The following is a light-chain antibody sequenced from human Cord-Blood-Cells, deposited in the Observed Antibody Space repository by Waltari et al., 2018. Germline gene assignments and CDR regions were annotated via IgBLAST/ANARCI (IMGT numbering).Light chain of an antibody. CDR3: SSYTSSSTLDVV. J-gene: IGLJ2*01. CDR2: DVS. V-gene: IGLV2-14*01. Sequence: QSALTQPASVAGSPGQSTTVSCAGTSGEVGGYNYVSWYQQHPGKAPKLLIYDVSKRPPGVSNRFSGSKSGNTASLTISGLQAEDEADYYCSSYTSSSTLDVVFGGGTKLTVL. CDR1: SGEVGGYNY.